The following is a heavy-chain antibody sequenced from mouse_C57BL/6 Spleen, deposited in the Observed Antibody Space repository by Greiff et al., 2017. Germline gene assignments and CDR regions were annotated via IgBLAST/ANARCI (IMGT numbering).Heavy chain of an antibody. D-gene: IGHD1-1*01. J-gene: IGHJ3*01. V-gene: IGHV3-6*01. CDR2: ISYDGSN. CDR1: GYSITSGYY. Sequence: VQLKESGPGLVKPSQSLSLTCSVTGYSITSGYYWNWIRQFPGNKLEWMGYISYDGSNNYNPSLKNRISITRDTSKNQFFLKLNSVTTEDTATYYCARGYYGSREGFAYWGQGTLVTVSA. CDR3: ARGYYGSREGFAY.